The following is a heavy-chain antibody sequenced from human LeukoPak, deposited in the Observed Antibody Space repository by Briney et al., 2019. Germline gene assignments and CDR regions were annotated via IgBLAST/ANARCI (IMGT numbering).Heavy chain of an antibody. CDR3: ARAALPSFHYFDY. CDR2: ISSSRTAI. J-gene: IGHJ4*02. Sequence: GGSLRLSCAASGFTFSSYEMNWVRLAPGKGLEWVSYISSSRTAIYYADSVKGRFTISRDNARNSLYLEMKSLRAEDTAVYYCARAALPSFHYFDYCGQGALVTVSS. CDR1: GFTFSSYE. V-gene: IGHV3-48*03. D-gene: IGHD2/OR15-2a*01.